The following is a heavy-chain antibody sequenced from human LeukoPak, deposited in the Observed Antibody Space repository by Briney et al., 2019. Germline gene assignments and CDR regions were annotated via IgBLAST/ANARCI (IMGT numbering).Heavy chain of an antibody. CDR1: GFTFSNYA. CDR3: AKDHPATDAFDL. J-gene: IGHJ3*01. Sequence: QPGGSLRLSCAASGFTFSNYAMSWVRQAPGKGLEWVSAINGGGDNTYYADSVKGRFTVSRDNSKNTLCLQMNSLRAEDTAVYYCAKDHPATDAFDLWGQGTMVTVSS. V-gene: IGHV3-23*01. CDR2: INGGGDNT.